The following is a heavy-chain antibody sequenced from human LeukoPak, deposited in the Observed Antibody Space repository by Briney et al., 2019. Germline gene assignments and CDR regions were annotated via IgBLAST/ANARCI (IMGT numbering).Heavy chain of an antibody. V-gene: IGHV3-21*01. CDR2: ISGSTHI. J-gene: IGHJ4*02. Sequence: GGSLRLSCVASGYIFSKYSVNWVRQAPGKGLEWVSSISGSTHIHYADSVKGRFTISRDNVKNLLFLQMNSLRVEDTAVYYCARAPPGYEILTGSYFDFWGQGTPVTVSS. D-gene: IGHD3-9*01. CDR1: GYIFSKYS. CDR3: ARAPPGYEILTGSYFDF.